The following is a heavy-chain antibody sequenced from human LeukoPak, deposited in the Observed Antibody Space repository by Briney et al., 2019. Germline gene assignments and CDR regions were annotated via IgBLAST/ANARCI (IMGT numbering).Heavy chain of an antibody. CDR1: GFTFTRYG. D-gene: IGHD2-2*01. J-gene: IGHJ6*02. CDR3: ARDRTYCSSTSCTRLGMDV. CDR2: VWHDGSDN. Sequence: GGSLRLSCEVSGFTFTRYGMHWVRQAPGKGLEWVAVVWHDGSDNAYADSVKGRFTISRDDTKNMLYLQMNSLRAEDTALYYCARDRTYCSSTSCTRLGMDVWGQGTTVTVS. V-gene: IGHV3-33*01.